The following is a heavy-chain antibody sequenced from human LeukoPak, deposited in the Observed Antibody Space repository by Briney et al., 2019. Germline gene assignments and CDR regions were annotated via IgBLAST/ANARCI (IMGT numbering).Heavy chain of an antibody. J-gene: IGHJ5*02. CDR2: ISSSSGTI. V-gene: IGHV3-48*02. Sequence: GGSLRLSCAASGFTFSSYSMNWVRQAPGKGLEWVSYISSSSGTIYYADSVKGRFTISRDNAKNSLYLQMNSLRDEDTAVYYCARDGDSSSWTYNWFDPWGQGTLVTVSS. CDR1: GFTFSSYS. D-gene: IGHD6-13*01. CDR3: ARDGDSSSWTYNWFDP.